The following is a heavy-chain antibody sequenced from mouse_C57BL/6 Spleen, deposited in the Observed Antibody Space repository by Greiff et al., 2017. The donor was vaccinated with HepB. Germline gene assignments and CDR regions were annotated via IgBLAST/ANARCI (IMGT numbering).Heavy chain of an antibody. Sequence: EVQLVESGAELVRPGASVKLSCTASGFNIKDDYMHWVKQRPEQGLEWIGWIDPENGDTEYASKFQGKATITADTSSNTAYLQLSSLTSEDTAVYYCTTGGNDDVWGTGTTVTVSS. CDR3: TTGGNDDV. CDR2: IDPENGDT. CDR1: GFNIKDDY. D-gene: IGHD2-1*01. V-gene: IGHV14-4*01. J-gene: IGHJ1*03.